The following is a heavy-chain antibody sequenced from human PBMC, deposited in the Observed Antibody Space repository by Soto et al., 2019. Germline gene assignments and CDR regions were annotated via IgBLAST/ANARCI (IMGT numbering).Heavy chain of an antibody. CDR1: GGSFSGYY. CDR3: ARGITMIVVGLRGNWFDP. J-gene: IGHJ5*02. CDR2: INHSGST. Sequence: SETLSLTCAVYGGSFSGYYWSWIRQPPGKGLEWIGEINHSGSTNYNPSNKSRVTISVDTSKNQFSLKLSSVTAADTAVYYCARGITMIVVGLRGNWFDPWGQGTLVTVSS. V-gene: IGHV4-34*01. D-gene: IGHD3-22*01.